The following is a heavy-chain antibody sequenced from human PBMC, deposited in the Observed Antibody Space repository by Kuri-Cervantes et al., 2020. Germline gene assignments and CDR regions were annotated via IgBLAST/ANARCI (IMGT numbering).Heavy chain of an antibody. V-gene: IGHV3-21*01. CDR1: GFTFSSYS. J-gene: IGHJ6*02. Sequence: GESLKISCAASGFTFSSYSMNWVRQAPGKGLEWVSSISSSSSYIYYADSVKGRFTISRDNAKNSLYLQMNSLRAEDTAVYYCAREYVGDSSSWYSDGMDVWGQGTTVTVSS. D-gene: IGHD6-13*01. CDR2: ISSSSSYI. CDR3: AREYVGDSSSWYSDGMDV.